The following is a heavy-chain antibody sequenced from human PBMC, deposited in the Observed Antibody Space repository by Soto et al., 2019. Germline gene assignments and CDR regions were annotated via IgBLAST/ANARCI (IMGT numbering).Heavy chain of an antibody. V-gene: IGHV1-69*13. D-gene: IGHD3-22*01. CDR2: IIPIFGTA. CDR1: GGTFSSYA. J-gene: IGHJ6*02. CDR3: ARAYYDSSGYYYRGDYYYGMDV. Sequence: SVKVSCKASGGTFSSYAISWVRQAPGQGLEWMGGIIPIFGTANYAQKFQGRVTITADESTSTAYMELSSLRSEDTAVYYCARAYYDSSGYYYRGDYYYGMDVWGQGTTVTVSS.